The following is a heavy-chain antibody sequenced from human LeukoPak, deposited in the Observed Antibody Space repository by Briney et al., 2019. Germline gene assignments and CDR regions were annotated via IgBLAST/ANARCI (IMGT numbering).Heavy chain of an antibody. V-gene: IGHV4-34*01. CDR2: INHSGST. Sequence: SETLSLTCAVYGGSFSGYYWSWIRQPPGKGLEWIGEINHSGSTNYNPSLKSRVTISADTSKNQFSLKLSSVTAADTAVYYCARGFITIFGVVLPYFDYWGQGTLVTVSS. D-gene: IGHD3-3*01. CDR1: GGSFSGYY. CDR3: ARGFITIFGVVLPYFDY. J-gene: IGHJ4*02.